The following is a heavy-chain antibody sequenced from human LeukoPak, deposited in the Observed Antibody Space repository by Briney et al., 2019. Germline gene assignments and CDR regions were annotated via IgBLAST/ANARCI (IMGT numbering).Heavy chain of an antibody. CDR3: AAGYSYSLAFDI. V-gene: IGHV4-34*01. J-gene: IGHJ3*02. CDR1: GGSFSGYY. Sequence: SETLSLTCAVYGGSFSGYYWSWIRQPPGKGLEWIGEINHSGSTNYNPSLKSRVTISVDTSKNQFSLKLGSVTAADTAVYYCAAGYSYSLAFDIWGQGTMVTVSS. CDR2: INHSGST. D-gene: IGHD5-18*01.